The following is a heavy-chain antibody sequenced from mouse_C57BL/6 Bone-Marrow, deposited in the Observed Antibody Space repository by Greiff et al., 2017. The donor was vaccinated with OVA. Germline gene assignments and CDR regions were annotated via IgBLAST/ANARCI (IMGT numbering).Heavy chain of an antibody. CDR3: AICSNYVLFDY. CDR1: GYTFTSYW. V-gene: IGHV1-74*01. D-gene: IGHD2-5*01. J-gene: IGHJ2*01. CDR2: IHPSDGDT. Sequence: QVQLQQSGAELVKPGASVKVSCKASGYTFTSYWMHWVKQRPGQGLEWIGRIHPSDGDTNYNQKFKGKATLTVDKSSSTAYMQLSSLTSEDSAVYYCAICSNYVLFDYWGQGTTPTVSS.